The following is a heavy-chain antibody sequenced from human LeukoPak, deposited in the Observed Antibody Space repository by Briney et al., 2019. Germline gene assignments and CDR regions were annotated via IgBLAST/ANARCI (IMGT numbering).Heavy chain of an antibody. CDR2: ISGSGGST. J-gene: IGHJ4*02. CDR3: AKEFMLRTVCSSTSCYDIGAFGY. CDR1: GFTFSSYA. Sequence: GGSLRLSCAASGFTFSSYAMSWVRQAPGKGLEWVSGISGSGGSTYNADSVKGRFTISRDNSKNTLYLQMNSLRAEDTAVYYCAKEFMLRTVCSSTSCYDIGAFGYWGQGTLVTVSS. D-gene: IGHD2-2*01. V-gene: IGHV3-23*01.